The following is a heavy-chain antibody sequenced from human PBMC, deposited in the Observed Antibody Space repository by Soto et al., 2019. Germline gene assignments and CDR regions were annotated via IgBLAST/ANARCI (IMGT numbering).Heavy chain of an antibody. J-gene: IGHJ4*02. V-gene: IGHV4-61*08. CDR3: ARASYYYDSPLDY. Sequence: SETLSLTCTVSRGSISSGVQYWSWIRQHPGKGLEWIGYIYYSGSTNYNPSLKSRVTISVDTSKNQFSLKLSSVTAADTAVYYCARASYYYDSPLDYWGQGTLVTV. CDR1: RGSISSGVQY. D-gene: IGHD3-22*01. CDR2: IYYSGST.